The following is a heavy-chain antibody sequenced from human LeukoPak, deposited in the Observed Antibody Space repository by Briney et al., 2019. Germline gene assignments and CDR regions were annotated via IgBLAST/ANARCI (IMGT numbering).Heavy chain of an antibody. Sequence: GGSLRLSCAASGFAFSSYWMSWVRQAPGKGLEWVASIKQDGSEKYYVDSVKGRFTISRDNAKNSLYLQMNSLRAEDTAVYYCAREHSSSPNWFDPWGQGTLVTVSS. J-gene: IGHJ5*02. D-gene: IGHD6-13*01. V-gene: IGHV3-7*01. CDR1: GFAFSSYW. CDR2: IKQDGSEK. CDR3: AREHSSSPNWFDP.